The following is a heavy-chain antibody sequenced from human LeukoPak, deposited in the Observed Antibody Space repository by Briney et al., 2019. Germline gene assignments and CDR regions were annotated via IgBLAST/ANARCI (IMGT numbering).Heavy chain of an antibody. Sequence: SETLSLTCTVSGGSISSYYCSWIRQPAGKGLEWIGRIQISGSTNYNPSLKSRVTMSVDTSKNQFSLNLSSVTAADTAVYYCASGGVAGRWPLDYWGQGTLVTVSS. V-gene: IGHV4-4*07. CDR1: GGSISSYY. CDR3: ASGGVAGRWPLDY. CDR2: IQISGST. J-gene: IGHJ4*02. D-gene: IGHD6-19*01.